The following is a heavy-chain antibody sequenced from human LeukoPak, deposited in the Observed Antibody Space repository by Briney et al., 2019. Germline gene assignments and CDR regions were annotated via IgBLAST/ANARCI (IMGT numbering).Heavy chain of an antibody. CDR2: SSSSDDGK. CDR1: GLSLNNYA. V-gene: IGHV3-23*01. J-gene: IGHJ4*01. Sequence: GGSLRLSCTASGLSLNNYAMSWVRQVPGKGLEWVSASSSSDDGKWYAESVRGRFTISRDTSKNTVYLQMNSLRVEDAGVYYCAKAPVTACRGAFCYPFDYWGHGALVTVSS. CDR3: AKAPVTACRGAFCYPFDY. D-gene: IGHD2-21*01.